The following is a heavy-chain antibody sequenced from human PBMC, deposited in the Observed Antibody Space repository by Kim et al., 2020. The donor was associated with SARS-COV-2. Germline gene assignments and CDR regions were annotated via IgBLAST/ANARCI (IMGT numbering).Heavy chain of an antibody. Sequence: GGSLRLSCAASGFSFSTFGMNWVRQAPGKGLEWVAVIWYDGSNKYYADSVKGQFTVSRDNSKNTLYLQMNSLRPEDTAVYYCARVGCTGGSCRPYYYY. CDR3: ARVGCTGGSCRPYYYY. D-gene: IGHD2-15*01. CDR2: IWYDGSNK. J-gene: IGHJ6*01. CDR1: GFSFSTFG. V-gene: IGHV3-33*01.